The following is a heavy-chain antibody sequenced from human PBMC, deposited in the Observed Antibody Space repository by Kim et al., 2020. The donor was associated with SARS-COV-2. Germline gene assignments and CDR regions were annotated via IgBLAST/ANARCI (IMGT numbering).Heavy chain of an antibody. J-gene: IGHJ6*02. CDR1: GFTFSSYG. V-gene: IGHV3-7*03. Sequence: GGSLRLSCAASGFTFSSYGMNWVRQAPGKGLEWVAYIKPDGSEKNYLDFVKGRFTISRDNAKNSLFLQMNSLRAEDTAVYYCARGMDDWGQGTTVTVSS. CDR3: ARGMDD. CDR2: IKPDGSEK.